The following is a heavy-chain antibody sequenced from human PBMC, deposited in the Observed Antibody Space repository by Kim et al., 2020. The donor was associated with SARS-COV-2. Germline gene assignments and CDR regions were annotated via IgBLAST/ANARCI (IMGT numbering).Heavy chain of an antibody. CDR1: GFTFSSYS. D-gene: IGHD6-19*01. J-gene: IGHJ6*02. V-gene: IGHV3-21*01. CDR3: ARPYSSGWYIPFYYYYYGMDV. CDR2: ISSSSYI. Sequence: GGSLRLSCAASGFTFSSYSMNWVCQAPGKGLEWVSSISSSSYIYYADSVKGRFTISRDNAKNSLYLQMNSLRAEDTAVYYCARPYSSGWYIPFYYYYYGMDVWGQGTTVTVSS.